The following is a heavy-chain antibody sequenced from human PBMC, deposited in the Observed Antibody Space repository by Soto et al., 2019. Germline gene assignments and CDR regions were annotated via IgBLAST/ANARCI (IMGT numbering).Heavy chain of an antibody. CDR2: INPKSGGT. V-gene: IGHV1-2*04. CDR1: GYSFTDYH. CDR3: ARDKRVYADLFYYYYYGMDV. J-gene: IGHJ6*02. Sequence: ASVKVSCKASGYSFTDYHIHWVRQAPGQGLEWLGRINPKSGGTSTAQKFQGWVTMTTDTSISTASMELTSLRAEDTAVYYCARDKRVYADLFYYYYYGMDVWGQGTTVTVSS. D-gene: IGHD2-8*01.